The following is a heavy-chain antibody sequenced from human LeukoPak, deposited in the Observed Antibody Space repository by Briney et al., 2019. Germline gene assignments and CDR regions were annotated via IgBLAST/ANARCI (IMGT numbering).Heavy chain of an antibody. CDR2: IKQDGSEK. CDR3: ARNQHWSRDI. V-gene: IGHV3-7*01. CDR1: GFTFSSYW. D-gene: IGHD2-8*02. J-gene: IGHJ4*02. Sequence: PGGSLRLSCAASGFTFSSYWMTWVRQAPGKGLQWVANIKQDGSEKYYVDSVKGRFTISRDNAKNSLYLQMNSLRVDDTAVYYCARNQHWSRDIWGQGILVTVSS.